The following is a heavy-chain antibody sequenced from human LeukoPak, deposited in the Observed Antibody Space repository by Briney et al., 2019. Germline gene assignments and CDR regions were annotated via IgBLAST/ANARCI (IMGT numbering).Heavy chain of an antibody. V-gene: IGHV3-48*04. D-gene: IGHD5-12*01. CDR3: AGHPRGYSGYDSIAVAFY. J-gene: IGHJ4*02. Sequence: GGSLRLSCAASGFAFSSYAMHWVRQAPGKGLEWVSYISSSSSTIYYADSVKGRFTISRDNAKNSLYLQMNSLRAEDTAVYYCAGHPRGYSGYDSIAVAFYWGQGTLVTVSS. CDR2: ISSSSSTI. CDR1: GFAFSSYA.